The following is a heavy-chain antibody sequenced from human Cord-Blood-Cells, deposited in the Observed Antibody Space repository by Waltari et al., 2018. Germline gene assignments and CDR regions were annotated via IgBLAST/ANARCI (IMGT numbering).Heavy chain of an antibody. CDR2: INPSGGST. V-gene: IGHV1-46*01. D-gene: IGHD3-22*01. J-gene: IGHJ4*02. Sequence: QVQLVQSGAEVTKPGASVTVSCKASGYTFTSYYMPWVRQAPGQGLEWMGIINPSGGSTSYAQKFQGRVTMTRDTSTSTVYMELSSLRSEDTAVYYCARDVGGYYYYFDYWGQGTLVTVSS. CDR1: GYTFTSYY. CDR3: ARDVGGYYYYFDY.